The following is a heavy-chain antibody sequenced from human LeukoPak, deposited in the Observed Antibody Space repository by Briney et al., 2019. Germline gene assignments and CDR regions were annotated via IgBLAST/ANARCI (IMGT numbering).Heavy chain of an antibody. D-gene: IGHD1-26*01. CDR3: AQGGSPGAFDY. CDR1: GFIFSDYG. V-gene: IGHV3-23*01. J-gene: IGHJ4*02. CDR2: IGGRGGST. Sequence: GGSLRLSCAASGFIFSDYGMSWVRQAPGKGLEWVSTIGGRGGSTYYADSVKGRFTISRDNSKNTLYLQMNSLRAEDTAVYYCAQGGSPGAFDYWGQGTLVIVSS.